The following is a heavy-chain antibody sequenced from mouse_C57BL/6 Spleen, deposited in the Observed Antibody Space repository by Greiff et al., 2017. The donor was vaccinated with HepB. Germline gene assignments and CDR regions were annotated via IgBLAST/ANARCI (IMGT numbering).Heavy chain of an antibody. D-gene: IGHD3-2*02. V-gene: IGHV1-52*01. CDR1: GYTFTSYW. J-gene: IGHJ2*01. CDR2: IDPSDSET. Sequence: VKLQQPGAELVRPGSSVKLSCKASGYTFTSYWMHWVKQRPIQGLEWIGNIDPSDSETHYNQKFKDKATLTVDKSSSTAYMQLSSLTSEDSAVYYCARSGTAQAFYYFDYWGQGTTLTVSS. CDR3: ARSGTAQAFYYFDY.